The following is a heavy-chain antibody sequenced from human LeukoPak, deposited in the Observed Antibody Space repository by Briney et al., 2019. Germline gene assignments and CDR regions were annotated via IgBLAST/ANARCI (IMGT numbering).Heavy chain of an antibody. CDR1: GCTFTSYD. Sequence: ASVKVSCKASGCTFTSYDFNWLRQATGQGPEWMGWMNPNSGATGYAQKFQGRVTMTRSASINTAYMELTNLRSEDTAVYYCARGPPNWGYDYWGPGTLVTVSS. D-gene: IGHD7-27*01. V-gene: IGHV1-8*01. CDR2: MNPNSGAT. CDR3: ARGPPNWGYDY. J-gene: IGHJ4*02.